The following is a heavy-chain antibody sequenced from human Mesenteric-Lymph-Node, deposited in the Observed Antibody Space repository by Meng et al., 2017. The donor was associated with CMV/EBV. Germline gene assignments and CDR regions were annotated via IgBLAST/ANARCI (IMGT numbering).Heavy chain of an antibody. CDR2: IWYDGSNK. CDR1: GFTFSSYG. V-gene: IGHV3-33*06. CDR3: AKERPGVVPAASPYGMDV. D-gene: IGHD2-2*01. J-gene: IGHJ6*02. Sequence: GGSLRLSCAASGFTFSSYGMHWVRQAPGKGLEWVAVIWYDGSNKYYADSVKGRFTISRDNSKNTLYLQMNSLRAEDTAVYYCAKERPGVVPAASPYGMDVWGQGTTVTVSS.